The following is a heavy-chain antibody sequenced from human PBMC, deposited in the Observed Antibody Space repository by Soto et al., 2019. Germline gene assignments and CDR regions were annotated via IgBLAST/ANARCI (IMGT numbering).Heavy chain of an antibody. V-gene: IGHV2-5*08. J-gene: IGHJ4*02. CDR2: IYWDDDK. D-gene: IGHD4-17*01. Sequence: TLSLTCTVSGGSISSYYWSWIRQPPGKGLEWLALIYWDDDKRCSPSLKSRLTITEDTSKNQVVLTMTNMDPVDTATYYCAHRQRTVYFDYWGQGTLVTVPQ. CDR1: GGSISSYY. CDR3: AHRQRTVYFDY.